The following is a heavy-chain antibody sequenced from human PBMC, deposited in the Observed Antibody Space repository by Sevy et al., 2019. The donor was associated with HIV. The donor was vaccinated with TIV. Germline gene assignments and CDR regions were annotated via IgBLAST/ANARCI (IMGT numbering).Heavy chain of an antibody. J-gene: IGHJ5*02. V-gene: IGHV3-11*04. Sequence: GGSLRLSCSASGFTFSDYYMSWIRQAPGKGLEWVSYISSSGSTIYYADSVKGRFTISRDNAKNSLYLQMNSLRAEDTAVYYCVREKWEQWLSVDWFDPWGQGTLVTVSS. CDR3: VREKWEQWLSVDWFDP. CDR1: GFTFSDYY. D-gene: IGHD6-19*01. CDR2: ISSSGSTI.